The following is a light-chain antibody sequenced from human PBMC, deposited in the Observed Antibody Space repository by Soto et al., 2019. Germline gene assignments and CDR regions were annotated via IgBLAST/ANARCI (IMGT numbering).Light chain of an antibody. CDR1: QSVLSSSNNMNY. CDR3: QQYYIAPYT. J-gene: IGKJ2*01. V-gene: IGKV4-1*01. Sequence: DIVMTQSPDSLAVSLGERATINCKSSQSVLSSSNNMNYLTWFQQMPGQPPRLLIYWASTRESGVPDRFSGSGSGTDFTLTISSLQAEDVAVYYCQQYYIAPYTFGQGTKLEIK. CDR2: WAS.